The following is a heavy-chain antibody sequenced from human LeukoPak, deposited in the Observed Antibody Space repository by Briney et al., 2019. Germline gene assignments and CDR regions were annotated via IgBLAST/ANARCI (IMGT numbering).Heavy chain of an antibody. V-gene: IGHV3-74*01. CDR2: INSDGRSI. CDR3: ARDTTGDAGGVFDS. J-gene: IGHJ4*02. D-gene: IGHD1-1*01. Sequence: GGSLRLPCAASGFNFNDYWMHWVRQGPGKGLVWVSRINSDGRSIDYADSVKGRFTISRDNARNSLYLQMNSLRAEDTAVYYCARDTTGDAGGVFDSWGQGTLVTVSS. CDR1: GFNFNDYW.